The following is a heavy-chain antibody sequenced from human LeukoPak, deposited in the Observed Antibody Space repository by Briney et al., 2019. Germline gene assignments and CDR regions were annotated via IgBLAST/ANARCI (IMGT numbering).Heavy chain of an antibody. Sequence: GGSLRLSCAASGFTVSSNYMSWVRQAPGKGLEWVAVISYDGSNKYYAGSVKGRFTISRDNSKNTVYLQMNSLRAEDTAVYYCAKDRLAAAGSYYFDFWGQGTLVTVSS. D-gene: IGHD6-13*01. CDR3: AKDRLAAAGSYYFDF. CDR2: ISYDGSNK. V-gene: IGHV3-30*18. J-gene: IGHJ4*02. CDR1: GFTVSSNY.